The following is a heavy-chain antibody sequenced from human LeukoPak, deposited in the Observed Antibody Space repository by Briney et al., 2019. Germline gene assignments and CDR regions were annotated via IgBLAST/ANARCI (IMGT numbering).Heavy chain of an antibody. CDR2: IYLGDSDT. D-gene: IGHD3-22*01. V-gene: IGHV5-51*01. CDR1: GYRFPNYW. J-gene: IGHJ4*02. CDR3: ARHSGSIYYDSSGYYSEYYFDY. Sequence: GESLKISCKDSGYRFPNYWIGWVRQMPGKGLEWMGIIYLGDSDTRYSPSFQGQVTISADKSISTAYLQWSSLKASDTAMYYCARHSGSIYYDSSGYYSEYYFDYWGQGTLVTVSS.